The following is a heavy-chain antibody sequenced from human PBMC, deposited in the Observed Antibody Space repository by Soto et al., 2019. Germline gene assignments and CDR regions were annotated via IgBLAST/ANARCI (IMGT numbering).Heavy chain of an antibody. V-gene: IGHV4-59*02. CDR3: ARDRSWHFDY. CDR2: IYYSGST. CDR1: GGSVSSYY. J-gene: IGHJ4*02. D-gene: IGHD1-26*01. Sequence: SETLSLTCTVSGGSVSSYYWSWIRQPPGKGLEWIGYIYYSGSTNYNPSLKSRVTISVDTSKNQFSLKLSSVTAADTAVYYCARDRSWHFDYWGQGTLVTVSS.